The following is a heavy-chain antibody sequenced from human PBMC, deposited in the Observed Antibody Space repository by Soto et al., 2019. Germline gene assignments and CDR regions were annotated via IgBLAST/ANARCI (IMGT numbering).Heavy chain of an antibody. V-gene: IGHV1-2*02. Sequence: ASVKVSCKASGYTFSDYYIHWVRQALGQGLEWMGWINPNSGGTKYAPKFQGGVTMTRDTSITTAYMELSRLRSGDTAVYYCAREPATAKPEGVDFWGQGTLVTVS. D-gene: IGHD1-1*01. CDR1: GYTFSDYY. J-gene: IGHJ4*02. CDR3: AREPATAKPEGVDF. CDR2: INPNSGGT.